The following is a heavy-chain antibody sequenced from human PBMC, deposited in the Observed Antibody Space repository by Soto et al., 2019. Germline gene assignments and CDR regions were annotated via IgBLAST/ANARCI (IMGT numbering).Heavy chain of an antibody. Sequence: GGSLRLSCAASGFTFSSYAMSWVRQAPGKGLEWVSAISGSGGSTYYADSVKGRFTISRDNSKNTLYLQMNSLRAEDTAVYYCAKIPGYDILTGRQPFDPRGQGTLVTVSS. CDR3: AKIPGYDILTGRQPFDP. J-gene: IGHJ5*02. V-gene: IGHV3-23*01. D-gene: IGHD3-9*01. CDR1: GFTFSSYA. CDR2: ISGSGGST.